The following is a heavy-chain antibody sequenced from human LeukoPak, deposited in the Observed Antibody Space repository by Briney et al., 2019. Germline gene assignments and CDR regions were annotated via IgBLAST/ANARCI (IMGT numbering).Heavy chain of an antibody. CDR1: GFPFSDFH. CDR3: ARVRPGSSGSYYRTS. Sequence: GGSLRLSCVGAGFPFSDFHMSWIRQAPGKGLEWVSYITSGGGFKYYADSVKGRFSISRDDSKNSVFLQMNSLRVEDTAVYYCARVRPGSSGSYYRTSWGQGTLVTVSS. D-gene: IGHD3-22*01. V-gene: IGHV3-11*04. J-gene: IGHJ4*02. CDR2: ITSGGGFK.